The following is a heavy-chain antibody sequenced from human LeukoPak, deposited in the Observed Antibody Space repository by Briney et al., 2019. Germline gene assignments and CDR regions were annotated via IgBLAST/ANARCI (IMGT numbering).Heavy chain of an antibody. V-gene: IGHV3-23*01. D-gene: IGHD2-2*01. CDR1: GFTFSNYA. CDR3: AKEGGGVYCSSTSCLNYFDN. Sequence: GGSLRLSCAASGFTFSNYAMTWVRQAPGKGLEWVSTISGSGDSTYYADSVKGRFSISRDKSKNTVYLQMNSLRAEDTAVYYCAKEGGGVYCSSTSCLNYFDNWGQGTLITVSS. J-gene: IGHJ4*02. CDR2: ISGSGDST.